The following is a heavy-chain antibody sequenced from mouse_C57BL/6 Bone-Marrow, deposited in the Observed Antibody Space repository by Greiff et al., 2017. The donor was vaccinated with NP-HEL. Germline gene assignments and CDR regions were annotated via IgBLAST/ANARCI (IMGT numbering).Heavy chain of an antibody. CDR3: TGPHYYGSFFDY. V-gene: IGHV6-3*01. J-gene: IGHJ2*01. CDR1: GFTFSNYW. Sequence: EVKLEESGGGLVQPGGSMKLSCVASGFTFSNYWMNWVRQSPEKGLEWVAQIRLKSDNYATHYAESVKGRFTISRDDSKSSVYLQMNNLRAEDTGIYYCTGPHYYGSFFDYWGQGTTLTVSS. CDR2: IRLKSDNYAT. D-gene: IGHD1-1*01.